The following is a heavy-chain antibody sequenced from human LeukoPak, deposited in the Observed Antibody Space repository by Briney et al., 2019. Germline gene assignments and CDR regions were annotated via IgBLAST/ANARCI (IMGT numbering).Heavy chain of an antibody. D-gene: IGHD4-11*01. CDR3: ATSNWLRDSNFDS. CDR1: GGSISSSSYY. CDR2: IYYSGST. Sequence: SETLSLTCTVSGGSISSSSYYWGWIRQPPGKGLEWIGSIYYSGSTYYNPSLKSRVTISVDTSKNQFSLKLSSVTAADTAVYYCATSNWLRDSNFDSWGQGTLVTVSS. V-gene: IGHV4-39*01. J-gene: IGHJ4*02.